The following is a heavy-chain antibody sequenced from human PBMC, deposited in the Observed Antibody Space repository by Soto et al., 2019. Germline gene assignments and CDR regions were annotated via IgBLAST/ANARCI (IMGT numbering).Heavy chain of an antibody. J-gene: IGHJ4*02. CDR1: GGSISSYY. Sequence: SETLSLTCTVSGGSISSYYWSWIRQPPGKGLEWIGYIYYSGSTNYNPSLKSQVTISVDTSKNQFSLKLSSVTAADTAVYYSARGDYVWGSFPLFDYWGQGTLVTVSS. V-gene: IGHV4-59*01. CDR2: IYYSGST. D-gene: IGHD3-16*01. CDR3: ARGDYVWGSFPLFDY.